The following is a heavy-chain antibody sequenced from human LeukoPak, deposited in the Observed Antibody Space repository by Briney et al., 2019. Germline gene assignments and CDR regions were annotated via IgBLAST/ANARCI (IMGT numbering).Heavy chain of an antibody. Sequence: SETLSLTCAVYGGSFSGYYWSWIRQPPGKGLEWSGEINLSGSTNYNPSLKSRVTISVDTSKNQFSLKLSSVTAADTAVYYCARGGYCSSTSCPAGRHYYYYMDVWGKGTTVTVSS. D-gene: IGHD2-2*01. CDR2: INLSGST. CDR3: ARGGYCSSTSCPAGRHYYYYMDV. J-gene: IGHJ6*03. V-gene: IGHV4-34*01. CDR1: GGSFSGYY.